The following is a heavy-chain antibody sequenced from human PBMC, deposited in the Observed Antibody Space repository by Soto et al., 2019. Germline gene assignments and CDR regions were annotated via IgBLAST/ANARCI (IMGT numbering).Heavy chain of an antibody. CDR3: ARVSSDNSGRGY. D-gene: IGHD1-20*01. CDR1: GGSFSGYY. CDR2: INHSGST. V-gene: IGHV4-34*01. J-gene: IGHJ4*02. Sequence: QVQLQQWGAGLLKPSETLSLTCAVYGGSFSGYYWSWIRQPPGKGLEWIGEINHSGSTNYNPSLKSRITLSVDTYKNQCALKLSSVTAADTAGYYCARVSSDNSGRGYWGQGTLVTVSS.